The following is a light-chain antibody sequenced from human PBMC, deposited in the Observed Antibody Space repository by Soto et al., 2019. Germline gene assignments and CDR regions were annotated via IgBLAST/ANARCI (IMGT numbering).Light chain of an antibody. CDR1: QSVGSY. J-gene: IGKJ4*01. CDR3: QQRSDWPPVT. V-gene: IGKV3-11*01. CDR2: DAV. Sequence: EIVLTQSPATLSLSPGERTTLSCRASQSVGSYLAWYQQKPGQAPRLLIYDAVNRATGIPASFSGSGSGTYCTLTISRLEPEDVAVYYCQQRSDWPPVTFGGGTKVEIK.